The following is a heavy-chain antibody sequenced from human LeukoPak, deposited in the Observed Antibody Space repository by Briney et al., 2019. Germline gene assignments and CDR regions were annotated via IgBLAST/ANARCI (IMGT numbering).Heavy chain of an antibody. Sequence: PSESLSLTCTVSGGSISSYYWSWIRQPPGEGLEWSGYIYYSGSTNYNPSLKSRVTISVDTPKHQFSLKLSSVTAADTAVYYCASHSHIGELNYWGRGTLVTVSS. V-gene: IGHV4-59*08. D-gene: IGHD3-10*01. J-gene: IGHJ4*02. CDR1: GGSISSYY. CDR3: ASHSHIGELNY. CDR2: IYYSGST.